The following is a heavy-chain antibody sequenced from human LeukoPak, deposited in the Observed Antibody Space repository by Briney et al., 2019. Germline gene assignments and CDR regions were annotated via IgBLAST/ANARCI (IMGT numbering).Heavy chain of an antibody. CDR1: GFTFSSYG. D-gene: IGHD6-13*01. CDR3: AKGNSSSWYVDPHFDY. CDR2: IRYDGSNK. J-gene: IGHJ4*02. V-gene: IGHV3-30*02. Sequence: PGGSLRLSCAASGFTFSSYGIHWVRQAPGKGLQWVAFIRYDGSNKYYADSVKGRFTISRDNSTNTLYLQMNSLRAEDTAVYYCAKGNSSSWYVDPHFDYWGQGTLVTVSS.